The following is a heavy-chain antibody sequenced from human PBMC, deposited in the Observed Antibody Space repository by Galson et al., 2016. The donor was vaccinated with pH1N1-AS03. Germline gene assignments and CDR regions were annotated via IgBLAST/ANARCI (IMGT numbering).Heavy chain of an antibody. CDR3: ARAFEEYLLRDYSSVFDS. J-gene: IGHJ4*02. D-gene: IGHD2/OR15-2a*01. CDR1: GYTFSNYG. CDR2: IKNNNDNT. V-gene: IGHV1-18*01. Sequence: SVKVSCKASGYTFSNYGITWVRRAPGQGLRWMGWIKNNNDNTIYGQNFQGRVTLTTDPSTNTAYMELKNLRSDDTGVYYCARAFEEYLLRDYSSVFDSWGQGTLVTVSS.